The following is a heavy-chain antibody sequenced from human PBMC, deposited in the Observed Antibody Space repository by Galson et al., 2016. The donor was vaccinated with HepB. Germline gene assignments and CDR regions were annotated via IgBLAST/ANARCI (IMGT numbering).Heavy chain of an antibody. Sequence: SLRLSCAASGSTFKNYGMTWVRQAPGKGLEVVSSISRSGDSTDYADSVTGRFTISRDNSKNTLSLQMNSLRAEDTAVYYCVQGSTAPAVWGKGTTVTVSS. D-gene: IGHD1-26*01. CDR3: VQGSTAPAV. V-gene: IGHV3-23*01. CDR2: ISRSGDST. CDR1: GSTFKNYG. J-gene: IGHJ6*04.